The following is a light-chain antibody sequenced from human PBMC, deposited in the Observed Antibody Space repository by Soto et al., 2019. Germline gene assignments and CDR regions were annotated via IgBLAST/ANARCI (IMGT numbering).Light chain of an antibody. Sequence: EIVMTQSPTTVSVSPGERATLSCRASQSVSSKLAWYQQKPGQPPRLLFFDASARATGVPDRFRGSGSGTEFILTISGLQSEAFAVYYCQQYNDWPPYTFGQGTKLEMK. V-gene: IGKV3-15*01. CDR3: QQYNDWPPYT. CDR2: DAS. J-gene: IGKJ2*01. CDR1: QSVSSK.